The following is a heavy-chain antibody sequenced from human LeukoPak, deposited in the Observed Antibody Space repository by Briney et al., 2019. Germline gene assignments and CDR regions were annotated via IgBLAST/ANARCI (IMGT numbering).Heavy chain of an antibody. V-gene: IGHV4-59*12. J-gene: IGHJ4*02. CDR1: GGSISSYY. CDR3: ARKPSGSYYKGYFDY. D-gene: IGHD3-10*01. CDR2: IYYSGST. Sequence: SETLSLTCTVSGGSISSYYWSWIRQPPGKGLEWIGYIYYSGSTYYNPSLKSRVTISVDTSKNQFSLKLSSVTAADTAVYYCARKPSGSYYKGYFDYWGQGTLVTVSS.